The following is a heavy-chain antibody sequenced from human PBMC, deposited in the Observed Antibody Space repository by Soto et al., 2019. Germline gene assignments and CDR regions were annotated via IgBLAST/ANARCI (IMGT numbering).Heavy chain of an antibody. CDR3: ARLAGYCSGTSCYGYYGMDV. CDR2: TYYSGST. D-gene: IGHD2-2*01. Sequence: PSETLSLTCTVSGGSISSSSYYWGWIRQPPGKELEWIGSTYYSGSTYYNPSLKSRVTISVDTSKNQFSLKVSSVTAADTAVFYCARLAGYCSGTSCYGYYGMDVWGQGTTVTVSS. CDR1: GGSISSSSYY. J-gene: IGHJ6*02. V-gene: IGHV4-39*01.